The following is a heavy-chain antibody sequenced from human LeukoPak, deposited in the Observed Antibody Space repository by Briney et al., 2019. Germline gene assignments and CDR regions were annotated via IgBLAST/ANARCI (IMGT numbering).Heavy chain of an antibody. CDR3: ARLTLRPSDDAFDI. V-gene: IGHV3-48*03. CDR2: ISSSGNTI. Sequence: GGSLRLSCAASGFTFSTYEMGWVRQAPGKGLEWVSYISSSGNTIFSADSVKGRFTISRDNAKNSLYLQMHSLRADDTAVYFCARLTLRPSDDAFDIWGQGTMVTVSS. D-gene: IGHD2-8*01. CDR1: GFTFSTYE. J-gene: IGHJ3*02.